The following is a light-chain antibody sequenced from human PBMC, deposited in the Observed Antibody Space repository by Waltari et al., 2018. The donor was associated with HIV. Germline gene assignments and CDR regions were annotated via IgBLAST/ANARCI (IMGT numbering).Light chain of an antibody. CDR1: QSLVHSDVNTY. CDR2: KLS. Sequence: DIVMTQTPLSSPVTLGQPASISCRSSQSLVHSDVNTYLHWLQQRPGQPPRLLIYKLSNRFSGVPDRFSGSGAGTDFTLIISRVEAEDVGVYYCMQATQFPHTFGQGTKLEIK. CDR3: MQATQFPHT. V-gene: IGKV2-24*01. J-gene: IGKJ2*01.